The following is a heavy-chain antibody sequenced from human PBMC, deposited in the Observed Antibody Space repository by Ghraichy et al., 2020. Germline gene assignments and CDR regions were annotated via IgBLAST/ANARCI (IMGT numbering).Heavy chain of an antibody. CDR1: GGSVSSGSYY. CDR3: ARELEWQRYSYYFDY. D-gene: IGHD5-12*01. Sequence: SETLSLTCTVSGGSVSSGSYYWSWIRQPPGKGLEWIGYIYYSGSTNYNPSLKSRVTISVDTSKNQFSLKLSSVTAADTAVYYCARELEWQRYSYYFDYWGQGTLVTVSS. J-gene: IGHJ4*02. CDR2: IYYSGST. V-gene: IGHV4-61*01.